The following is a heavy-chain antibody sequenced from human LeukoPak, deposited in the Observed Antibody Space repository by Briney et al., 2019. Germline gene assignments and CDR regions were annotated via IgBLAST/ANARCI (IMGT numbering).Heavy chain of an antibody. Sequence: GGSLRLSCAASGFTFSSYEMNWVRQAPGKGLEWVSYISSSGSTIYYADSVKGRFTISRDNAKNSLYLQMSSLRAEDTAVYYCATSPGLGYRSSLTGVDYWGQGTLVTVSS. CDR2: ISSSGSTI. CDR1: GFTFSSYE. V-gene: IGHV3-48*03. D-gene: IGHD6-6*01. CDR3: ATSPGLGYRSSLTGVDY. J-gene: IGHJ4*02.